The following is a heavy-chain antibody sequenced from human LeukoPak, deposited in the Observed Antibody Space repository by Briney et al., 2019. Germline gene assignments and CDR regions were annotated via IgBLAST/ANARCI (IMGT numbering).Heavy chain of an antibody. D-gene: IGHD5-12*01. J-gene: IGHJ4*02. V-gene: IGHV4-30-4*01. CDR3: TRGYSGYDFFDY. CDR1: GGSISSGDYH. Sequence: SSETLSLTCTVSGGSISSGDYHWSWIRQPPGKGLEWIGYIYYSGSTYYNPSLKSRVTISVDTSKNQFSLKLSSVTAADTAVYYSTRGYSGYDFFDYWGQGTLITVSS. CDR2: IYYSGST.